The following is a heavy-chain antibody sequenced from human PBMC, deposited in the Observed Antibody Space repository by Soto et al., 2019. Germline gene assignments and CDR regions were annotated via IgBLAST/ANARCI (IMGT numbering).Heavy chain of an antibody. D-gene: IGHD5-12*01. CDR3: ASTGWLQLYSFDY. V-gene: IGHV1-46*01. J-gene: IGHJ4*02. Sequence: QVQLVQSGAEMKKPGASVKVSCKASGYTFTNYYMHWVRQAPGERLEWMGIIDPTSGSTTYAQKCQGRVTMTRDTSTSTVYMELSSLTSEDTAVYYCASTGWLQLYSFDYWGQGTLVTVSS. CDR1: GYTFTNYY. CDR2: IDPTSGST.